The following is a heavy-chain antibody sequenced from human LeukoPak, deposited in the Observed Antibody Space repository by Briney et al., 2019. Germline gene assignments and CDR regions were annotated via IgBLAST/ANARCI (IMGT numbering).Heavy chain of an antibody. CDR2: MNQDGSEK. J-gene: IGHJ4*02. D-gene: IGHD1-26*01. V-gene: IGHV3-7*01. CDR3: ATEWAAHDY. Sequence: PGGSLRLSCAASGLTFSTYWMSWVRRAPEKGLEWVANMNQDGSEKYYVDSVKGRFTISRDNAKSSLYLQMNSLRAEDTAVYYCATEWAAHDYWGQGTLVTVSS. CDR1: GLTFSTYW.